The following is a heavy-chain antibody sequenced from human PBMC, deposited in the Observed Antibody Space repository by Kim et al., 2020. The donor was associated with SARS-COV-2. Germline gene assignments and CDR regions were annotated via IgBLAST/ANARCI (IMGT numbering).Heavy chain of an antibody. D-gene: IGHD1-26*01. J-gene: IGHJ4*02. Sequence: ASVKVSCKTSGYTFTSYVMHWVRQAPGQRVEWMGWINAGNGNAKYSQRFQDRVSITGDTSASTAYMEVSSLTSEDTAVYYCARGRSGSSFHSFDYWGQGT. V-gene: IGHV1-3*01. CDR3: ARGRSGSSFHSFDY. CDR1: GYTFTSYV. CDR2: INAGNGNA.